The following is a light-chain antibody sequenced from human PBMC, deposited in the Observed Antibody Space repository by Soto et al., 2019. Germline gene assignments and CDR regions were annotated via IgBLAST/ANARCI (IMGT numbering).Light chain of an antibody. V-gene: IGKV3-20*01. Sequence: DIVLTQSPCTLSLSPGERATLSCRASQSVNSNYLAWYQQKPGQAPRLLTFGASTRATGISDRFRGSGSGTDFTLIINRLEPEDFAVYYCQQYGRTFGQGTKLEIK. J-gene: IGKJ2*01. CDR3: QQYGRT. CDR2: GAS. CDR1: QSVNSNY.